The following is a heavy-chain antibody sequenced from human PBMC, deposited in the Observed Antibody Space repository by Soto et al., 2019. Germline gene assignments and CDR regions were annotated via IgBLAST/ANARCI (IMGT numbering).Heavy chain of an antibody. D-gene: IGHD2-8*01. J-gene: IGHJ6*02. CDR2: ISSSSSYI. Sequence: GGSLRLSCAASGFTFSSYSMNWVRQAPGKGLEWVSSISSSSSYIYYADSVKGRFTISRDNAKNTLYLQMNSLRAEDTAVYYCAKGYCTNGVCSYYYYYYGMDVWGQGTTVTVSS. V-gene: IGHV3-21*04. CDR1: GFTFSSYS. CDR3: AKGYCTNGVCSYYYYYYGMDV.